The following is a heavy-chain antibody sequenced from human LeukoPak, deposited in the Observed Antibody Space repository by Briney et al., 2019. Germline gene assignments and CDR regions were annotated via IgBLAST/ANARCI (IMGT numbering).Heavy chain of an antibody. CDR2: IRGGDT. D-gene: IGHD2-8*01. V-gene: IGHV3-23*01. J-gene: IGHJ4*02. CDR3: AKDGQSFNSMYDYFDS. Sequence: GGSLRLSCSASGFTFRIFAISWVRQAPGKGLEWVSSIRGGDTHYAGSVKGRFTISRDDSRSTVDLQMSSVRAEDTAVYYCAKDGQSFNSMYDYFDSWGQGTLVTVSS. CDR1: GFTFRIFA.